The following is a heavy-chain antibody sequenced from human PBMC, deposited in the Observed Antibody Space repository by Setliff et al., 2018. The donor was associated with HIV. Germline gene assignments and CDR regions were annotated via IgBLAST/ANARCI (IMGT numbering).Heavy chain of an antibody. Sequence: LRLSCAASGFTFNTYTMSWVRQAPGKGLEWVSALSTSGDSTYYADSVKGRFTISRDNSKNTLYLQMNSLRAEDTAVYYCAKDNTWIPNGFDYWGQGTLVTVSS. J-gene: IGHJ4*02. CDR1: GFTFNTYT. CDR2: LSTSGDST. V-gene: IGHV3-23*01. CDR3: AKDNTWIPNGFDY. D-gene: IGHD5-18*01.